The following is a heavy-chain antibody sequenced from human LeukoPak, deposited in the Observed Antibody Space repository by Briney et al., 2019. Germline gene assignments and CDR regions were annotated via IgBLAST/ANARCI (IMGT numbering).Heavy chain of an antibody. J-gene: IGHJ6*03. D-gene: IGHD1-14*01. Sequence: SETLSLTCAVYGVSFSGYYWSWIRQPPGKGLEWIGEINHSGSTNYNPSLKSRVTISVDTSKNQFSLKLSSVTAADTAVYYCARGRTPDVGDYYYYMDVWGKGTTVTVSS. CDR2: INHSGST. CDR1: GVSFSGYY. CDR3: ARGRTPDVGDYYYYMDV. V-gene: IGHV4-34*01.